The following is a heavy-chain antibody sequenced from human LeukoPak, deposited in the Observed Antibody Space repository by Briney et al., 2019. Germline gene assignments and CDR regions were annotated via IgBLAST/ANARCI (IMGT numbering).Heavy chain of an antibody. CDR3: ARTDYGDCFDF. V-gene: IGHV1-2*02. Sequence: ASVKVSCKASGYSFTAYYIHWVRQAPGQGLEWMGWISPESGSTNYAQKFQGRVTMTKDTSISTAYMELSRLNSDDTGVYYCARTDYGDCFDFWGQGTLVTVSS. CDR1: GYSFTAYY. D-gene: IGHD4-17*01. CDR2: ISPESGST. J-gene: IGHJ4*02.